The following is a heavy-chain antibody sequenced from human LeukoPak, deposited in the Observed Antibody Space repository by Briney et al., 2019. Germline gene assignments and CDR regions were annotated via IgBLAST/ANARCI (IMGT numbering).Heavy chain of an antibody. J-gene: IGHJ4*02. Sequence: GGSLRLSCAASGFTFSNYGMHWVRQAPGKGLEWVTFIRYDGSNKFYADSVKGRFTISRDNSENTLYLQMNSLRGEDSAVYYCATHMGYFDYWGQGTLVTVSS. V-gene: IGHV3-30*02. CDR2: IRYDGSNK. CDR1: GFTFSNYG. CDR3: ATHMGYFDY. D-gene: IGHD2-21*01.